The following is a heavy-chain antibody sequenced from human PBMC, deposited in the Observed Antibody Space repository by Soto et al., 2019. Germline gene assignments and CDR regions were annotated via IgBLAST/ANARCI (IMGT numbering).Heavy chain of an antibody. V-gene: IGHV4-61*01. CDR1: GGPVSIGRYS. CDR2: IYYSGST. Sequence: PSEAKSLTCKISGGPVSIGRYSCSWIRQTPGRGLEWIGYIYYSGSTNYNPSLKSRVTISVDTSKNQFSLKLSSVTAADTAVYYCAREVVVVVAAGLTDGMDVWGQGPTVTVSS. CDR3: AREVVVVVAAGLTDGMDV. D-gene: IGHD2-15*01. J-gene: IGHJ6*02.